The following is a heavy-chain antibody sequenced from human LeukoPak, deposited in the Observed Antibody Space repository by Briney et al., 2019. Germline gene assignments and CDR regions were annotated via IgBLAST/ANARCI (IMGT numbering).Heavy chain of an antibody. J-gene: IGHJ5*02. CDR3: AKGDTPDNSYNYFAP. Sequence: TGGSLRLSCAASGFIISGYAMSWVRQAPGKGLEWVSSISYSGDGTKYADSVKGRCTIPREDSKNTLYLQMNSLRAEDTAVYYCAKGDTPDNSYNYFAPWGQGTLVTVSS. D-gene: IGHD1-1*01. CDR2: ISYSGDGT. V-gene: IGHV3-23*01. CDR1: GFIISGYA.